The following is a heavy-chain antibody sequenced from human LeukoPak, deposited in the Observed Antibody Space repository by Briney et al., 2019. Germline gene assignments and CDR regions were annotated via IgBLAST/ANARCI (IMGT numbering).Heavy chain of an antibody. CDR1: GGSISSYY. CDR3: ARVGHWGPYWYFDL. Sequence: SETLSLTCTVSGGSISSYYWSWIRQPAGKGLEWIGRIYTSGSTNYNPSLKSRVTMSVDTSKNQFSLKLSSVTAADTAVYYCARVGHWGPYWYFDLWGRGTLVTVSS. V-gene: IGHV4-4*07. D-gene: IGHD7-27*01. J-gene: IGHJ2*01. CDR2: IYTSGST.